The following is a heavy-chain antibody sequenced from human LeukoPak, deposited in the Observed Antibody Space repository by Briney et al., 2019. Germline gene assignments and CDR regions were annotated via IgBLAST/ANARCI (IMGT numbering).Heavy chain of an antibody. V-gene: IGHV4-59*01. CDR3: ARGRTGSYFAADY. J-gene: IGHJ4*02. CDR1: GGSISSYY. D-gene: IGHD1-26*01. CDR2: VHYSGGT. Sequence: SETLSLTCTVSGGSISSYYWSWVRQPPGKGLEWIGYVHYSGGTKYNPSLKSRVTISVDTSKNQFSLKLSSVTAADTAVYYCARGRTGSYFAADYWGQGTLVTVSS.